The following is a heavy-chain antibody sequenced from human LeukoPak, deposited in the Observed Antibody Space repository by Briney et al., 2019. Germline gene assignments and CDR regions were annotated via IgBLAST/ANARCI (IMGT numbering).Heavy chain of an antibody. V-gene: IGHV3-21*01. J-gene: IGHJ4*02. CDR2: ISSSSSYI. Sequence: PGGSLRLSCAASGFTFSSYSMNWVRQAPGKGLEWVSSISSSSSYIYYADSVKGRFTISRDNAKNLLYLQMNSLRAEDAAVYYCARDLGSSTTMIVIWSEGGFDYWGQGTLVTVSS. CDR3: ARDLGSSTTMIVIWSEGGFDY. CDR1: GFTFSSYS. D-gene: IGHD3-22*01.